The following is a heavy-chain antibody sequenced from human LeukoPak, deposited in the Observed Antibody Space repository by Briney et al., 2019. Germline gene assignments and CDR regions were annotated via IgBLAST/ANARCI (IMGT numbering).Heavy chain of an antibody. J-gene: IGHJ4*02. CDR1: GYSISSGYY. D-gene: IGHD3-3*01. CDR3: ARQGDRHDFWSGYSDY. V-gene: IGHV4-38-2*01. Sequence: PSETLSLTCAVSGYSISSGYYWGWIRQPPGKGLEWIGSIYHSGSTHYNPSLKSRVTISVDTSKNQFSLKLSSVTAADTAVYYCARQGDRHDFWSGYSDYWGQGTLVTVSS. CDR2: IYHSGST.